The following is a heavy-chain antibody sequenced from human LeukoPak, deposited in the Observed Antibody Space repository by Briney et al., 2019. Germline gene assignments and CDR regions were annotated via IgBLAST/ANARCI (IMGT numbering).Heavy chain of an antibody. CDR2: INHSGST. CDR3: ARLAGYYFDY. Sequence: SETLSLTCAVYGGSFSGYYWSWIRQPPGEGLEWIGEINHSGSTNYNPSLKSRVTISVDTSKNQFSLKLSSVTAADTAVYYCARLAGYYFDYWGQGTLVTVSP. J-gene: IGHJ4*02. CDR1: GGSFSGYY. V-gene: IGHV4-34*01. D-gene: IGHD6-25*01.